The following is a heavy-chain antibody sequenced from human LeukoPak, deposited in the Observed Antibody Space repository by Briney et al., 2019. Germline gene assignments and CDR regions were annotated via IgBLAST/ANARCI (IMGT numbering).Heavy chain of an antibody. CDR2: VSYSGST. J-gene: IGHJ5*02. D-gene: IGHD2-15*01. CDR1: GGSISGQY. CDR3: ARAHHSRYCSGGSCYYWFDP. Sequence: PSXTLSLTCTVSGGSISGQYWSWIRQPPGKGLEWIGFVSYSGSTNYNPSLKSRVTISVDTSKNQFSLKLSSVTAADTAVYYCARAHHSRYCSGGSCYYWFDPWGQGTLVTVSS. V-gene: IGHV4-59*11.